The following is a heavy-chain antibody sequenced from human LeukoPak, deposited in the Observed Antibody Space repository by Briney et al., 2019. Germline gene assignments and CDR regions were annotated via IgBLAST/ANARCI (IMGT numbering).Heavy chain of an antibody. CDR1: NFSISSGYY. D-gene: IGHD5-12*01. CDR2: INHSGST. Sequence: PSETLSLTCTVSNFSISSGYYWSWIRQPPGKGREWIGEINHSGSTNYNPSLKSRVTISVDTSKNQFSLKLSSVTAADTAVYYCARDSYRPHPSGYDYEGFDYWGQRTLVTVSS. CDR3: ARDSYRPHPSGYDYEGFDY. V-gene: IGHV4-38-2*02. J-gene: IGHJ4*02.